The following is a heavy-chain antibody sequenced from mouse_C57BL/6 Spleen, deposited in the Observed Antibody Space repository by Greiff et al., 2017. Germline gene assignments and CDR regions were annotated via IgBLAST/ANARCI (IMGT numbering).Heavy chain of an antibody. CDR2: FYPGSGSI. V-gene: IGHV1-62-2*01. J-gene: IGHJ1*03. D-gene: IGHD2-3*01. CDR1: GYTFTEYT. Sequence: VQGVESGAELVKPGASVKLSCKASGYTFTEYTIHWVKQRSGQGLEWIGWFYPGSGSIKYNEKFKDKATLTADKSSSTVYMELSRLTSEDSAVYFCARHEERGYDYGYFDVWGTGTTVTVSS. CDR3: ARHEERGYDYGYFDV.